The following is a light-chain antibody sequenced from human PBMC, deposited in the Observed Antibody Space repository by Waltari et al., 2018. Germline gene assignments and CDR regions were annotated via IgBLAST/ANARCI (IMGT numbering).Light chain of an antibody. J-gene: IGLJ1*01. Sequence: QSALTQPASVSGSPGQSITIPCTGTSSDVGGYNYVPWYQQHPGKAPKLMIYEVSNRPSGVSNRFSGSKSGNTASLTISGLQAEDEADYYCSSYTSSSSPRVFGTGTKVTVL. V-gene: IGLV2-14*01. CDR2: EVS. CDR3: SSYTSSSSPRV. CDR1: SSDVGGYNY.